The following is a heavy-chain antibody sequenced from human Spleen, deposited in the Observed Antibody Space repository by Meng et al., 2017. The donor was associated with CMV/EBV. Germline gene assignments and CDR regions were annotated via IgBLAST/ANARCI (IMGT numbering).Heavy chain of an antibody. J-gene: IGHJ5*02. V-gene: IGHV4-34*01. Sequence: SETLSLTCAVYGGSFSGYYWSWIRQPPGKGLEWIGEINHSGSTNYNPSLKSRVTISVDTSKNQFSLKLSSVTAADTAVYYCARDPGSRFDPWGQGSLVTVSS. CDR3: ARDPGSRFDP. CDR2: INHSGST. CDR1: GGSFSGYY.